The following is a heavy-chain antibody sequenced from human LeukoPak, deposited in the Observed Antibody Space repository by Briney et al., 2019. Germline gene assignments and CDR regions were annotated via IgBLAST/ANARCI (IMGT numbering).Heavy chain of an antibody. CDR3: ARRSLLYCSSTTCYALDP. D-gene: IGHD2-2*01. CDR1: NGSISSNNYY. CDR2: IYYSGSS. V-gene: IGHV4-39*01. Sequence: SETLSLTCTVSNGSISSNNYYWGWIRQPPGKGLEWIGTIYYSGSSYFNPSLKSRVIISVDMSKNQFSLKLSSVTAADTAVYYCARRSLLYCSSTTCYALDPWGQGTLVTVSS. J-gene: IGHJ5*02.